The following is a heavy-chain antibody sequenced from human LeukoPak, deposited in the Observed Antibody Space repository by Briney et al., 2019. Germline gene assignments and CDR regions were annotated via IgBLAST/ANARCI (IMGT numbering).Heavy chain of an antibody. CDR2: ISGSGGST. CDR3: VVQAVTFDS. V-gene: IGHV3-23*01. Sequence: GGSLRLSRAASGFTFTTYAMTWVRQAPGKGLEWVSVISGSGGSTHYADSVKGRFTISRDNSKSTLYLQMNSLRAEDTAVYYCVVQAVTFDSWGQGTLVTVSS. J-gene: IGHJ4*02. D-gene: IGHD4-23*01. CDR1: GFTFTTYA.